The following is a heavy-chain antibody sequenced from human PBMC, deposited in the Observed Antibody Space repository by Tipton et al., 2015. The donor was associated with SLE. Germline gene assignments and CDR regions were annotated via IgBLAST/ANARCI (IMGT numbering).Heavy chain of an antibody. CDR3: AREDCGGDCYHDAFDI. D-gene: IGHD2-21*02. J-gene: IGHJ3*02. Sequence: TLSLTCAVSGGPISSGGYSWSWIRQPPGKGLEWIGEINHSGSTNYNPSLKSRVTISVDTSKNQFSLKLSSVTAADTAVYYCAREDCGGDCYHDAFDIWGQGTMVTVSS. CDR1: GGPISSGGYS. V-gene: IGHV4-30-2*01. CDR2: INHSGST.